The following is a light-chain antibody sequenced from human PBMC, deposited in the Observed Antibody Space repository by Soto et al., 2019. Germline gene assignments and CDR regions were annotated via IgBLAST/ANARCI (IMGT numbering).Light chain of an antibody. J-gene: IGKJ2*01. CDR3: QQYGGSPLYT. CDR2: GAS. V-gene: IGKV3-20*01. CDR1: QSVSSSD. Sequence: EIVWTQSPGTLSLSPGDRATLSCRASQSVSSSDLAWYQQKPGQAPRLLIYGASTRATGIPDRFSGSGSGTDFTLTISRLEPEDFAVYYCQQYGGSPLYTFGQGTKVEI.